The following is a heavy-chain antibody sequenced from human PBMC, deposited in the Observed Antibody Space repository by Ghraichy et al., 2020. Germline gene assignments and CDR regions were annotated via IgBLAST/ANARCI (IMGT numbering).Heavy chain of an antibody. CDR2: IRYDGSNK. Sequence: GGSLRLSCAASGFTFSSYGMHWVRQAPGKGLEWVAFIRYDGSNKYYADSVKGRFTISRDNSKNTLYLQMNSLRAEDTAVYYCAKAAVEMATIGVIYFDYWGQGTLVTVSS. J-gene: IGHJ4*02. CDR3: AKAAVEMATIGVIYFDY. V-gene: IGHV3-30*02. D-gene: IGHD5-24*01. CDR1: GFTFSSYG.